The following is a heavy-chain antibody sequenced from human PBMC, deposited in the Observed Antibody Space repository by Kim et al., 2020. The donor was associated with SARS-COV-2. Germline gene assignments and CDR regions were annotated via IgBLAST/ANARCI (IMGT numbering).Heavy chain of an antibody. CDR2: IYYSGST. J-gene: IGHJ4*02. D-gene: IGHD2-15*01. CDR3: ARGYCSGGSCSTFDY. CDR1: GGSISSSSYY. Sequence: SETLSLTCTVSGGSISSSSYYWGWIRQPPGKGLEWIGSIYYSGSTYYNPSLKSRVTISVDTSKNQFSLKLSSVTAADTAVYYCARGYCSGGSCSTFDYWGQGTLVTVSS. V-gene: IGHV4-39*01.